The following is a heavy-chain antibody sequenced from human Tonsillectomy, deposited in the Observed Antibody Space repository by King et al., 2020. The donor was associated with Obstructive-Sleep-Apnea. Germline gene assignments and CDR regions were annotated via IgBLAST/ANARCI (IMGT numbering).Heavy chain of an antibody. D-gene: IGHD4-17*01. J-gene: IGHJ4*02. CDR3: ARVGDYGDYLDY. CDR1: GFTFSSYW. V-gene: IGHV3-74*01. CDR2: INSDESHI. Sequence: VQLVESGGGLVQPGGSLRLSCAASGFTFSSYWMHWVRQAPGKGVVWVSRINSDESHIRYADSVKGRFTVSRDNAKNTLFLQMNSLRAEDTAVYYCARVGDYGDYLDYWGQGTLVTVSS.